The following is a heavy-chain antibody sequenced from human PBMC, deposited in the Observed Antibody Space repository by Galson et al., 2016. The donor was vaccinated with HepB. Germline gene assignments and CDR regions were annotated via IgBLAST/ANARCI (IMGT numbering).Heavy chain of an antibody. J-gene: IGHJ4*02. CDR2: ISGSGAAT. CDR3: AKDPKDGTYYLDY. V-gene: IGHV3-23*01. D-gene: IGHD5-24*01. Sequence: SLRLSCAASGFSFSTCAMTWVRQAPGKGLEWVAAISGSGAATYYADSVQGRFSISRDNAKNTLDLQMNSLRVEDTAVYFRAKDPKDGTYYLDYWGQGTLVTVTA. CDR1: GFSFSTCA.